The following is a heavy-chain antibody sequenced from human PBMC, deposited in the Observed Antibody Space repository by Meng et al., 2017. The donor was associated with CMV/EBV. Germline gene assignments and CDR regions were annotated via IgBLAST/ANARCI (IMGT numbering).Heavy chain of an antibody. D-gene: IGHD2-2*01. CDR2: ISPNNGGA. V-gene: IGHV1-2*02. CDR1: GYTFTAYY. J-gene: IGHJ6*02. Sequence: ASVKVSCKASGYTFTAYYIHWLRQAPGQGLEWMGWISPNNGGANYAQKFQGRVTMTRDTTINIAYMELSRLRSDDTAVYYCAREIIVVPAADYYYGIDVWGQGTMVTVSS. CDR3: AREIIVVPAADYYYGIDV.